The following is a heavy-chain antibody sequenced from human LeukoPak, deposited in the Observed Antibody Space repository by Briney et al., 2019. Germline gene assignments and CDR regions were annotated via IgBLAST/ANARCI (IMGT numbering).Heavy chain of an antibody. J-gene: IGHJ5*02. V-gene: IGHV1-18*01. Sequence: ASVKVSCKASGGTFSSYAISWVRQAPGQGLEWMGWISAYNGNTNYAQKLQGRVTMTTDTSTSTAYMELRSLRSDDTAVYYCARNRGNYYDSSGYSGGYWFDPWGQGTLVTVSS. CDR3: ARNRGNYYDSSGYSGGYWFDP. CDR1: GGTFSSYA. D-gene: IGHD3-22*01. CDR2: ISAYNGNT.